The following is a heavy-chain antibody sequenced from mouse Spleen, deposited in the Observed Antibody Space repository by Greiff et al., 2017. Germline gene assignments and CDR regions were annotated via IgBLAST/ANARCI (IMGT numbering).Heavy chain of an antibody. V-gene: IGHV2-2*01. Sequence: VQGVESGPGLVQPSQSLSITCTVSGFSLTSYGVHWVRQSPGKGLEWLGVIWSGGSTDYNAAFISRLSISKDNSKSQVFFKMNSLQADDTAIYYCASPYGNYVTWFAYWGQGTLVTVSA. J-gene: IGHJ3*01. CDR2: IWSGGST. CDR1: GFSLTSYG. CDR3: ASPYGNYVTWFAY. D-gene: IGHD2-1*01.